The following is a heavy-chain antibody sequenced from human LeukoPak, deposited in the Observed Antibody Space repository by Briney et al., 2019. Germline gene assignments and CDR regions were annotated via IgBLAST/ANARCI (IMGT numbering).Heavy chain of an antibody. CDR1: GFTFSSYG. D-gene: IGHD2-15*01. J-gene: IGHJ6*03. V-gene: IGHV3-30*02. Sequence: GGSLRLSCAASGFTFSSYGMHWVRQAPGKGLEWVAFIRYDGSNKYYADSVKGRFTISRDNSKNTLYLQMNSLRAEDTAVYYCAKGPQDNYYYMDVWGKGTTVTISS. CDR2: IRYDGSNK. CDR3: AKGPQDNYYYMDV.